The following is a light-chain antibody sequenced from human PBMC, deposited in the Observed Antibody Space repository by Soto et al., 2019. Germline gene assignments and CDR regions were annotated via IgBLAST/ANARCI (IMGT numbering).Light chain of an antibody. V-gene: IGLV2-23*03. CDR3: CSYAGSSTFVV. Sequence: QSALTQPASVSGSPGQSITISCAGTSSDVGSYNFVSWYQQHPGKAPKLMIYEGNKRPSGVSNRFSGSKSGNTASLTISGLQAADEADYYCCSYAGSSTFVVFDGGTKLTVL. CDR1: SSDVGSYNF. CDR2: EGN. J-gene: IGLJ2*01.